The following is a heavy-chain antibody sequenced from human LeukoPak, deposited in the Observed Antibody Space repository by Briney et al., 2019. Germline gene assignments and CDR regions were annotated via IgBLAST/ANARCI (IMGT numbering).Heavy chain of an antibody. CDR1: GYTFTNFY. V-gene: IGHV1-46*01. CDR3: ARDLNPQGIGMRAFDI. Sequence: ASVKVSCKASGYTFTNFYLHWVRQAPGQGLEWMGIINPTTGSTTYAQKLQGRVTMTRDMSTSTVYMELSSLRSEDTAVYFCARDLNPQGIGMRAFDIWGQGTMVTASS. CDR2: INPTTGST. D-gene: IGHD1-14*01. J-gene: IGHJ3*02.